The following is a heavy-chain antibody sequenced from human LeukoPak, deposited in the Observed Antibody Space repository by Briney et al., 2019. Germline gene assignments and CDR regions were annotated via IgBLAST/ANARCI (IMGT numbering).Heavy chain of an antibody. CDR2: ISGYNGYT. CDR3: ARDRITMVRGVLRGHYFDY. CDR1: GYTFTNYG. J-gene: IGHJ4*02. Sequence: GASVKVFCKASGYTFTNYGVSWVRQAPGQGLEWMGWISGYNGYTNYAQKFQFRVTMTTDTSTSTAYMELRSLRSDDTAVYYCARDRITMVRGVLRGHYFDYWGQGTLVTVSS. D-gene: IGHD3-10*01. V-gene: IGHV1-18*01.